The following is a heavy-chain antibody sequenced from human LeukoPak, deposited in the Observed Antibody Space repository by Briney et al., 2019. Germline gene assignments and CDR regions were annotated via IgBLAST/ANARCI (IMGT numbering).Heavy chain of an antibody. D-gene: IGHD6-13*01. CDR1: GFTFTGYY. CDR2: INPNSGGT. V-gene: IGHV1-2*02. J-gene: IGHJ4*02. CDR3: ARETDARNSWYYFDY. Sequence: HRASVKVSCKASGFTFTGYYIHWVRQAPGQGLEWMGWINPNSGGTNYAQKFQGRVTMTRDSSISTAYMELSRLRSDDTAVYYCARETDARNSWYYFDYWGQGTLVTVSS.